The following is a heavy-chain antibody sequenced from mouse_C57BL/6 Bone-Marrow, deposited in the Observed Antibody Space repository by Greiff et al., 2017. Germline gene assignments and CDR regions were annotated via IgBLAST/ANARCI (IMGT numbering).Heavy chain of an antibody. CDR1: GYTFTSYG. V-gene: IGHV1-81*01. J-gene: IGHJ2*01. Sequence: VKLQESGAELARPGASVKLSCKASGYTFTSYGISWVKQRTGQGLEWIGEIYPRSGNTYYNEKFKGKATLTADKSSSTAYMALRCLTSEVSAVYFCARNWYYIDYWGQGTTLTVSS. CDR3: ARNWYYIDY. D-gene: IGHD4-1*01. CDR2: IYPRSGNT.